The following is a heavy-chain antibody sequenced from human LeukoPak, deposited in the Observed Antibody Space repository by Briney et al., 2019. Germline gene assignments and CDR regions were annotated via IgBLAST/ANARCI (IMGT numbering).Heavy chain of an antibody. CDR1: GGTFSSYA. J-gene: IGHJ4*02. CDR3: ASGEGPIFGVVVYYFDY. D-gene: IGHD3-3*01. Sequence: SVKVSCKASGGTFSSYAISWVRQAPGPGLEWMGGIIPIFGTANYAQKFQGRVTITADESTSTAYMELSSLRSEDTAVHYCASGEGPIFGVVVYYFDYWGQGTLVTVSS. V-gene: IGHV1-69*13. CDR2: IIPIFGTA.